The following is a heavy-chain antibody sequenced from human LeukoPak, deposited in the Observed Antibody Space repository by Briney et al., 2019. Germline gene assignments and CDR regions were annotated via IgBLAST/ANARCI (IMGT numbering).Heavy chain of an antibody. CDR2: IYHSGST. D-gene: IGHD1-26*01. V-gene: IGHV4-38-2*02. J-gene: IGHJ5*02. CDR1: GYSISSGYY. CDR3: ARESGSLDWFDP. Sequence: PSETLSLTCAVSGYSISSGYYWGWIRQPPGKGLEWIGSIYHSGSTYYNPSLKSRVTISVDTSKNQFSLKLSSVTAADTAVYYCARESGSLDWFDPWGQGTLVTVSS.